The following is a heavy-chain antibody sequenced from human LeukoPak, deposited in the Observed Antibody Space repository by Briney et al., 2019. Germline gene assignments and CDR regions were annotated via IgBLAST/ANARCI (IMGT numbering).Heavy chain of an antibody. CDR2: IYYSGST. V-gene: IGHV4-30-4*01. CDR1: GGSISSGDYY. Sequence: SQTLSLTCTVSGGSISSGDYYWSWIRQPPGTGLEWIGYIYYSGSTYYNPSLNSRVTISVHTSKNQFSLKLSSVTAADTAVYYCVRGEGWFDPWGQGTLVTVSS. CDR3: VRGEGWFDP. J-gene: IGHJ5*02.